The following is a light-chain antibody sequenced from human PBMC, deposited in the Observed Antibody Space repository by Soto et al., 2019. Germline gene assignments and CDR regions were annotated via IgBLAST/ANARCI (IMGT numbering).Light chain of an antibody. CDR2: EVS. J-gene: IGLJ3*02. CDR1: SSDVGIYNL. Sequence: QSVLTQHASVSGSPGQSITISCTGTSSDVGIYNLVSWYQQHPGKAPKVMTYEVSKRPSGVSNRFSGSKSGNTASLTISGLQAEDEADYYCCSYAGSSTWVFGGGTKLTVL. V-gene: IGLV2-23*02. CDR3: CSYAGSSTWV.